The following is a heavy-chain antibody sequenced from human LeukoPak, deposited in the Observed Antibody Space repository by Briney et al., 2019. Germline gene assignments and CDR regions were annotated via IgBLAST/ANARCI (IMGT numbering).Heavy chain of an antibody. D-gene: IGHD2-21*02. CDR1: GYTFTSYG. CDR2: ISAYNGNT. Sequence: ASVKVSCKASGYTFTSYGISWVRQAPGQGLEWMGWISAYNGNTNYAQKLQGRVTMTRDTSTSTAYMELSRLRSDDTAVYYCARAAYCGRDCYYFFDNWGQGTLVTVSS. V-gene: IGHV1-18*01. J-gene: IGHJ4*02. CDR3: ARAAYCGRDCYYFFDN.